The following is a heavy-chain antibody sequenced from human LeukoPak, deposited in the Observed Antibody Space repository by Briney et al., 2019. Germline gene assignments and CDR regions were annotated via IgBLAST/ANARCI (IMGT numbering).Heavy chain of an antibody. V-gene: IGHV3-11*04. J-gene: IGHJ5*02. CDR1: GFTFSDYY. Sequence: GGSLRLSCAASGFTFSDYYISWIRQAPGKGLEWVSYISGSGTTTHYADSVKGLFTISRDNAKNSLYLQMNSLRGEDTAVYYCERGALSGISGWFDPWGQGTLVTVSS. CDR3: ERGALSGISGWFDP. D-gene: IGHD3-10*01. CDR2: ISGSGTTT.